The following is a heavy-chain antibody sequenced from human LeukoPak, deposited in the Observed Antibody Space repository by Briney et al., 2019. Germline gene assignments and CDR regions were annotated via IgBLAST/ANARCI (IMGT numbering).Heavy chain of an antibody. D-gene: IGHD6-13*01. Sequence: KPGGSLRLSCAASAFTFSSYSMNWVRQAPGKGLVWISSISSSSSYIYYADSVEGRFTISRDNAKNSLYLQMNSLRAEDTAMYYCARERNIAAAPDYWGQGTLVTVSS. V-gene: IGHV3-21*01. CDR3: ARERNIAAAPDY. CDR1: AFTFSSYS. J-gene: IGHJ4*02. CDR2: ISSSSSYI.